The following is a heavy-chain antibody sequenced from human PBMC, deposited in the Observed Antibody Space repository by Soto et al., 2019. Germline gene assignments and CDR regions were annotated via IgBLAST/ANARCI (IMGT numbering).Heavy chain of an antibody. Sequence: EVQLVESGGGLVHPGGSLRLSFVASGFTFNNYWMIWARQVPGKGLEWLAKINQDGSEKNYVESVRGRFTISRDNAKNSLYLQMDGVRVEDTATYFCSRLSRGAPGGSCWGQGALVTVSS. V-gene: IGHV3-7*03. D-gene: IGHD3-10*01. J-gene: IGHJ4*02. CDR3: SRLSRGAPGGSC. CDR1: GFTFNNYW. CDR2: INQDGSEK.